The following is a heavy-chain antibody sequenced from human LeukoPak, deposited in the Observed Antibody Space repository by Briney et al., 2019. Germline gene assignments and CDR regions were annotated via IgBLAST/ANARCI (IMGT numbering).Heavy chain of an antibody. CDR3: ARDQSPYGDCALDAFDI. Sequence: GGSLRLSCAASGFTFSSYSMNWVRQAPGKGLEWVSAISGSGGSTYYADSVKGRFTISRDNSKNTLYLQMNSLRAEDTAVYYCARDQSPYGDCALDAFDIWGQGTMVTVSS. CDR2: ISGSGGST. J-gene: IGHJ3*02. CDR1: GFTFSSYS. V-gene: IGHV3-23*01. D-gene: IGHD4-17*01.